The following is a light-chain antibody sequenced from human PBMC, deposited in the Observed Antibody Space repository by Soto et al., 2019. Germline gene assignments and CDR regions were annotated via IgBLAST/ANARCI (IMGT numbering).Light chain of an antibody. Sequence: EIVLTQSPGTLSLSPGDRATLSCRASQSVRTTYLAWYQQKPGQAPRLLIYNASNRTTGIPDSFSGSGSGTDFSLTIDRLEPADFAVYFCQQYSSSQGWTFGQGTKVEIK. CDR1: QSVRTTY. J-gene: IGKJ1*01. V-gene: IGKV3-20*01. CDR3: QQYSSSQGWT. CDR2: NAS.